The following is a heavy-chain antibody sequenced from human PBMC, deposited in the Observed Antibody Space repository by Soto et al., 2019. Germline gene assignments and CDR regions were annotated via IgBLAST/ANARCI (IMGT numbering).Heavy chain of an antibody. CDR3: ARVVRLMLHSDY. J-gene: IGHJ4*02. D-gene: IGHD6-25*01. Sequence: AESLRLSCEASGFTFSDYYMSWIRQAPGKGLEWVSYIGPSTSYTPYPHSVKAPFTISRDPAKNSLYLQMNSLRAEDTAVYYCARVVRLMLHSDYWAQGTLVTVSA. V-gene: IGHV3-11*06. CDR2: IGPSTSYT. CDR1: GFTFSDYY.